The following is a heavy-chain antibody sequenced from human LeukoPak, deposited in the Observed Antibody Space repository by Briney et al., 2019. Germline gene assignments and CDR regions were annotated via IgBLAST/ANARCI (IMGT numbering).Heavy chain of an antibody. V-gene: IGHV3-23*01. CDR3: AKRNDNWNYVPSD. D-gene: IGHD1-7*01. CDR1: GFTFGSYA. Sequence: GGSLRLSCAASGFTFGSYAMSWVRQAPGKGLEWVSAISGSGGSTYYADSVKGRFTISRDSSKNTLYLQMNSLRAEDTAVYYCAKRNDNWNYVPSDWGQGTLVTVSS. CDR2: ISGSGGST. J-gene: IGHJ4*02.